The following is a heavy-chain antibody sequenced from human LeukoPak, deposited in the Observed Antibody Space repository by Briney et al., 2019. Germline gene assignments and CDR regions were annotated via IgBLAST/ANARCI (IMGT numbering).Heavy chain of an antibody. CDR3: ARDQASGSYFY. J-gene: IGHJ4*02. CDR1: GFTFSNYS. CDR2: ISSSSSYI. V-gene: IGHV3-21*01. Sequence: GGSLRLSCAASGFTFSNYSMNWVRQAPGKGLEWVSSISSSSSYIYYADSVKGRFTISRDNAKNSLYLQMNSLRAEDTAVYYCARDQASGSYFYWGQGTLVTVSS. D-gene: IGHD1-26*01.